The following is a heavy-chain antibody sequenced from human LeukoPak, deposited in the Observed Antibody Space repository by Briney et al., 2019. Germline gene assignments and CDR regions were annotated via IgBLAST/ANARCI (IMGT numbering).Heavy chain of an antibody. D-gene: IGHD5-12*01. CDR2: ISAYNGNT. V-gene: IGHV1-18*01. CDR3: GRDDALVDTGSFDY. CDR1: GSTFTSYG. Sequence: GASVKVSCKASGSTFTSYGINWVRQAPGQGLEWMGWISAYNGNTNYAQKLQGRVTMTTDTSTSTAYMELRSLRSDDTAVYYCGRDDALVDTGSFDYWGQGTLVTVSS. J-gene: IGHJ4*02.